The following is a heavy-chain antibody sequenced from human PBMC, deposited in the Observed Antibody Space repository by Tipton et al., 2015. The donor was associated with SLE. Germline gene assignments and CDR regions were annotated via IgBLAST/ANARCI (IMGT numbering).Heavy chain of an antibody. J-gene: IGHJ4*02. CDR1: GGSISSSSYY. CDR2: IYYSGST. Sequence: TLSLTCTVSGGSISSSSYYWGWIRQPPGKGLEWIGSIYYSGSTYYNPSLKSRVTISVDTSKNQFSLKLSSVTAADTAVYYCARAPSNFSIAAAGTVSYYFDYWGQGTLVTVSS. V-gene: IGHV4-39*01. D-gene: IGHD6-13*01. CDR3: ARAPSNFSIAAAGTVSYYFDY.